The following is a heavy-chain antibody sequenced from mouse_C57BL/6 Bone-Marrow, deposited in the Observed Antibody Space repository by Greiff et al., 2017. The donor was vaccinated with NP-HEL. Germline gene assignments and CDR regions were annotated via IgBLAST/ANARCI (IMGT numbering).Heavy chain of an antibody. D-gene: IGHD1-1*01. CDR1: GYTFTSYW. V-gene: IGHV1-52*01. CDR3: ARDAITTVVPLAMDY. J-gene: IGHJ4*01. Sequence: QVQLQQPGAELVRPGSSVKLSCKASGYTFTSYWMHWVKQRPIQGLEWIGNIDPSDSETHYNQKFKDKATLTVDKSSSTAYMQLSSLTSEDSAVYYCARDAITTVVPLAMDYWGQGTSVTVSS. CDR2: IDPSDSET.